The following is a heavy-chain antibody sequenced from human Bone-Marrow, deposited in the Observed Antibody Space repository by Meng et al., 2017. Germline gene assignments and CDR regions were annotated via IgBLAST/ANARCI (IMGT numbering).Heavy chain of an antibody. D-gene: IGHD3-10*01. J-gene: IGHJ4*02. CDR3: ASWYGES. CDR1: GDSVSGTRAL. V-gene: IGHV6-1*01. CDR2: TYYRSQWQS. Sequence: QHPGPLLSTPSHTLPLPFAIPGDSVSGTRALWHWVRQSPSRGLEWLGHTYYRSQWQSHYGASVKSRISIYADTSRNQFSLILNSVTPEDTAVYYCASWYGESWGQGTLVTVSS.